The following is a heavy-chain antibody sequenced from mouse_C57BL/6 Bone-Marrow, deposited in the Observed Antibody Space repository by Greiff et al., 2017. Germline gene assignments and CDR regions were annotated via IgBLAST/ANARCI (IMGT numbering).Heavy chain of an antibody. CDR1: GYTFTSYW. J-gene: IGHJ2*01. CDR2: IIHSNGGT. D-gene: IGHD2-1*01. CDR3: AISVYLLWSL. V-gene: IGHV1-53*01. Sequence: QVQLQQPGTELVKPGASVKLSCKASGYTFTSYWLHWVKQRPGQGLEWIGNIIHSNGGTTYHEKFKSKATMTVDKSCITAYMSLCSLTSDDSAVYYCAISVYLLWSLWCQRTTLTVSS.